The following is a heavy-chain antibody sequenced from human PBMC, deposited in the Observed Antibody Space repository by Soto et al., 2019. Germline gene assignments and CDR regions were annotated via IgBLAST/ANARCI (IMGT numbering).Heavy chain of an antibody. Sequence: PSETLSLTCTVSGGSISYYYWSWIRQPPGKGLEWIGYMYYSGGSNYNPSLNSRVTISVDTSKNQFSLKLTSATAADTAGDLCAGGGYCNGSACRGAFYYFQYGMGVWGQGTTFTVSS. V-gene: IGHV4-59*01. D-gene: IGHD2-15*01. CDR1: GGSISYYY. J-gene: IGHJ6*02. CDR3: AGGGYCNGSACRGAFYYFQYGMGV. CDR2: MYYSGGS.